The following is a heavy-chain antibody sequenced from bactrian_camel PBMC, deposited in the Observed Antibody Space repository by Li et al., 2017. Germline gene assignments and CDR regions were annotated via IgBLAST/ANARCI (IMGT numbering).Heavy chain of an antibody. V-gene: IGHV3S26*01. CDR2: IDDDGST. J-gene: IGHJ4*01. D-gene: IGHD5*01. CDR1: GYSGGDYC. Sequence: HVQLVESGGGSVQAGGSLKLSCAASGYSGGDYCMAWFRQAPGKEREEVAVIDDDGSTSYADSVKGRFTISKDNAKNTLYLQMNSLKPEDTAMYYCAAERAGCGLGKVLKRGDYSTTGQGTQVTVS.